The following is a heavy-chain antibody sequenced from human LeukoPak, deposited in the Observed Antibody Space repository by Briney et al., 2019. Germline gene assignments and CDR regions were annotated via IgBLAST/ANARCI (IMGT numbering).Heavy chain of an antibody. D-gene: IGHD6-19*01. Sequence: PGGSLRLSCGAPGFTFSSYGMNWVRQAPGKGLEWVAVIWYDGSNKYYADSVKGRFTISRDDSKNTVSLQMNSLRAEDTAVYYCARLGSGWSFDFWGQGTLVAVSS. V-gene: IGHV3-33*01. CDR2: IWYDGSNK. CDR3: ARLGSGWSFDF. CDR1: GFTFSSYG. J-gene: IGHJ4*02.